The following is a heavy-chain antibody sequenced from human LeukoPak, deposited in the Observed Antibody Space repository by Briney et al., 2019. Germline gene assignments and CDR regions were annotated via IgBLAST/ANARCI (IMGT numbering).Heavy chain of an antibody. Sequence: GGSLRLSCAASGFTFSSYWMHWVRQAPGKGLVWVSRINTDGSSTTYADSVKGRFTISRDNAKNSLYLQMNSLRAEDTALYYCVREEGFCSGGSCYAYWGQGTLVTVSS. V-gene: IGHV3-74*01. CDR1: GFTFSSYW. CDR3: VREEGFCSGGSCYAY. CDR2: INTDGSST. D-gene: IGHD2-15*01. J-gene: IGHJ4*02.